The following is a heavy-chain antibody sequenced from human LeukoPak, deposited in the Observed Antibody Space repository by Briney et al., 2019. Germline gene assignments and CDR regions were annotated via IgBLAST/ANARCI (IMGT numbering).Heavy chain of an antibody. CDR1: GFTFSSYT. J-gene: IGHJ4*02. CDR2: ISSSSSYI. Sequence: GGSLRLSCAASGFTFSSYTMNWVRQAPGKGLEWVSFISSSSSYIYYADSVKGRFTISRDNAKNSLYLQMNSLRAEDTAMYYCARDRIAATGSLYSSAPDYWGQGTLITVSS. CDR3: ARDRIAATGSLYSSAPDY. V-gene: IGHV3-21*01. D-gene: IGHD6-13*01.